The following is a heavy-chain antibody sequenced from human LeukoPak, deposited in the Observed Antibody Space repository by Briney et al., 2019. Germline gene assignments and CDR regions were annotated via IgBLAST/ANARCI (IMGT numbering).Heavy chain of an antibody. CDR3: ARDSRYGSGSYDYYGMDV. CDR1: GFTVSSNY. D-gene: IGHD3-10*01. Sequence: PGGSLRLSCAASGFTVSSNYMSWVRQAPGKGMEWVSVIYSGGSTYYADSVKGRFTISRDNSKNTLYLQMNSLRAEDTAVYYCARDSRYGSGSYDYYGMDVGGQGTTVTVSS. V-gene: IGHV3-66*01. CDR2: IYSGGST. J-gene: IGHJ6*02.